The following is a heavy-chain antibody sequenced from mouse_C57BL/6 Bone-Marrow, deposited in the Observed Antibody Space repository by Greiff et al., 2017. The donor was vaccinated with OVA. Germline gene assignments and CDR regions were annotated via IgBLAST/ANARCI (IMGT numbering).Heavy chain of an antibody. V-gene: IGHV1-81*01. CDR1: GYTFTSYG. CDR2: IYPRSGNT. D-gene: IGHD1-1*01. Sequence: VKLVESGAELARPGASVKLSCKASGYTFTSYGISWVKQRTGQGLEWIGEIYPRSGNTYYNEKFKGKATLTADKSSSTAYMELRSLTSEDSAVYFCARLRIPVVYWGQGTTLTVSS. J-gene: IGHJ2*01. CDR3: ARLRIPVVY.